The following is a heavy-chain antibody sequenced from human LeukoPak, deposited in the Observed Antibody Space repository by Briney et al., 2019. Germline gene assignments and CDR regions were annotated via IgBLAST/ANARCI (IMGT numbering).Heavy chain of an antibody. CDR1: GFTFNNYW. CDR3: ARDGVTSSVVY. D-gene: IGHD2-21*02. V-gene: IGHV3-7*01. J-gene: IGHJ4*02. Sequence: GGSLRLSCAASGFTFNNYWMSWVRQAPGKGLEWLANIKEDGSRKYYVDSVKGRFTISRDNARKSLFPQMNSLRAEDTAVYYCARDGVTSSVVYWGQGTLVTVSS. CDR2: IKEDGSRK.